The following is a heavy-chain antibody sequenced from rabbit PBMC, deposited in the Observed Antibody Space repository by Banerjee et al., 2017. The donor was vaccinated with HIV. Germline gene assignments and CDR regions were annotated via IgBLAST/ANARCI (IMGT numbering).Heavy chain of an antibody. J-gene: IGHJ4*01. V-gene: IGHV1S45*01. CDR1: GFSFSNKAV. Sequence: QEQLVESGGGLVKPGASLTLTCKASGFSFSNKAVMCWVRQAPGKGLEWIACINVLTGKAVYASWAKGRFTFSKTSSTTVTLQMTSLTVADTATYFCARDAGRGDYIDGVFNLWGQGTLVTVS. CDR3: ARDAGRGDYIDGVFNL. CDR2: INVLTGKA. D-gene: IGHD8-1*01.